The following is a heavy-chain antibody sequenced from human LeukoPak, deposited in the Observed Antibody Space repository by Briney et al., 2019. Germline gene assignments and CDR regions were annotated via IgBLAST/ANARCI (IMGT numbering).Heavy chain of an antibody. V-gene: IGHV3-48*03. J-gene: IGHJ6*02. CDR3: ARVRAMVRGVGYYYGMDV. CDR2: ISSSGSTT. D-gene: IGHD3-10*01. CDR1: GFTFSSYE. Sequence: QPGGSLRLSCAASGFTFSSYEMNWVRQAPGKGLEWVSYISSSGSTTYYADSVKGRFTISRDNAKNSLYLQMNSLRAEDTAVYYCARVRAMVRGVGYYYGMDVWGQGTTVTVSS.